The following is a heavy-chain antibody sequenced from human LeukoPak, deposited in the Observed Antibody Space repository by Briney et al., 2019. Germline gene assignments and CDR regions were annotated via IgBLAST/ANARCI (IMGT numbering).Heavy chain of an antibody. CDR3: ARVGYDIDINYGMDV. CDR1: GFPFSSYW. Sequence: GSLDLSLAASGFPFSSYWMHWVRQAPGKGLVWVSRINSDGSSTSYADSVKGRFTISRDNAKNTLYLQMNSLRAEDTAVYYCARVGYDIDINYGMDVWGQGTTVTVSS. J-gene: IGHJ6*02. D-gene: IGHD3-9*01. V-gene: IGHV3-74*01. CDR2: INSDGSST.